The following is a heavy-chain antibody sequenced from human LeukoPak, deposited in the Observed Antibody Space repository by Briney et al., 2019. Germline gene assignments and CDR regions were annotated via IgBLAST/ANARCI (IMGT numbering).Heavy chain of an antibody. CDR2: IYYSGTT. CDR3: ARGDGSGYRTLVAEYFQH. J-gene: IGHJ1*01. CDR1: GGSISSYY. Sequence: PSETLSLTCTVSGGSISSYYWSWIRQPPGKGLERIGYIYYSGTTNYNPSLKSRVTISVDTSKNQFSPKLSSVTAADTAVYYCARGDGSGYRTLVAEYFQHWGQGTLVTVSS. D-gene: IGHD3-3*01. V-gene: IGHV4-59*01.